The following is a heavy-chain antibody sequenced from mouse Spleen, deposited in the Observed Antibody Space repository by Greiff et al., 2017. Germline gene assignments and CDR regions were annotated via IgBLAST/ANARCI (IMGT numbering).Heavy chain of an antibody. CDR3: ARPITTATFAY. CDR2: ISSGGSYT. V-gene: IGHV5-9-3*01. CDR1: GFTFSSYA. D-gene: IGHD1-2*01. J-gene: IGHJ3*01. Sequence: EVQGVESGGGLVKPGGSLKLSCAASGFTFSSYAMSWVRQTPEKRLEWVATISSGGSYTYYPDSVKGRFPISRDNAKNTLYLQMSSLRSEDTAMYYCARPITTATFAYWGQGTLVTVSA.